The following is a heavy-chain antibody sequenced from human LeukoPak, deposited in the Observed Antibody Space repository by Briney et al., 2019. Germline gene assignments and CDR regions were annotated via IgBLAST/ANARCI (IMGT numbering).Heavy chain of an antibody. D-gene: IGHD5-12*01. V-gene: IGHV3-23*01. CDR2: ISGSAGTT. J-gene: IGHJ4*02. CDR3: AKDRQPSHGSGYYPLDY. Sequence: PGGSLRLSCAASGFTFSIYDMSWVRQAPGKGLEWVSDISGSAGTTHYADSVKGRFTISRDTSKNTLYLQMDSLRAEDTAVYYCAKDRQPSHGSGYYPLDYWGQGTLVTVSS. CDR1: GFTFSIYD.